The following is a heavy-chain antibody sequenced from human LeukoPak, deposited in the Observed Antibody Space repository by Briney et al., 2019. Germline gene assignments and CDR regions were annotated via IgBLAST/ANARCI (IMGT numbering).Heavy chain of an antibody. J-gene: IGHJ6*02. V-gene: IGHV3-64*02. CDR2: ISSNGGST. Sequence: PGGSLRLSCATSGLSFSSYSMNWVRQAPGEGLEYVSAISSNGGSTYYADSVKGRFTISRDNSKNTLFLQMGSLRVEDMAVYYCARGLRAYYYYGMDVWGQGTTVTVSS. D-gene: IGHD3-3*01. CDR3: ARGLRAYYYYGMDV. CDR1: GLSFSSYS.